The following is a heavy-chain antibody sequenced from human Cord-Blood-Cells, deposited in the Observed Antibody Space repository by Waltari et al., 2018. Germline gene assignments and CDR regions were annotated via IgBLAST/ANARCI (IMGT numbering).Heavy chain of an antibody. Sequence: EVQLVESGGGLVQPGGSLRLACAASGFTFSSSWTHWVRQAPGKGLVWVSPINRDGSSTSYADSVKGRFTISRDNAKNTLYLQMNSLRAEDTAVYYCARAYCSSTSCYYFDYWGQGTLVTVSS. CDR1: GFTFSSSW. J-gene: IGHJ4*02. D-gene: IGHD2-2*01. CDR3: ARAYCSSTSCYYFDY. V-gene: IGHV3-74*01. CDR2: INRDGSST.